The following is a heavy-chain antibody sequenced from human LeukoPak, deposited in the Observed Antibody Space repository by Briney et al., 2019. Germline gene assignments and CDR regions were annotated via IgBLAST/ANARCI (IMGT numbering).Heavy chain of an antibody. CDR2: ISSSGGTI. J-gene: IGHJ6*04. V-gene: IGHV3-48*03. CDR3: ARDHPRPMVRGVRPGYGMDV. CDR1: GFTFSSYE. D-gene: IGHD3-10*01. Sequence: PGGSLRLSCAASGFTFSSYEMNWVRQAPGKGLEWVSYISSSGGTIYYADSVKGRFTISRDNAKNSLYLQMNSLRAEDTAVYYCARDHPRPMVRGVRPGYGMDVWGKGTTVTVSS.